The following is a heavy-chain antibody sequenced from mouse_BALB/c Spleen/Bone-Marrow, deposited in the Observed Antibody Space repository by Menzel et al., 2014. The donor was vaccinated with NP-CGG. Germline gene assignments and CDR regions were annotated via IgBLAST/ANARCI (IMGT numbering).Heavy chain of an antibody. CDR2: INPYNDGT. CDR1: GYTFTSYV. V-gene: IGHV1-14*01. J-gene: IGHJ2*01. Sequence: EVKLMESGPELVKPGASVKMSCKASGYTFTSYVMHWVKQKPGQGLEWIGYINPYNDGTKYNEKFKGKATLTSDKSSSTAYMELSSLTSEDSAVYHCAKGGNYRYDFDYWGQGTTLTVSS. D-gene: IGHD2-14*01. CDR3: AKGGNYRYDFDY.